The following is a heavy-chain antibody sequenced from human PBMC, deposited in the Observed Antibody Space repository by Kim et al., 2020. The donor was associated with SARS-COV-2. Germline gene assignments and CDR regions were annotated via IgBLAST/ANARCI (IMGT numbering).Heavy chain of an antibody. Sequence: ASVKVSCKASGYTFTSYAMHWVRQAPGQRLEWMGWINAGNGNTKYSQKFQGRVTITRDTSASTAYMELSSLRSEDTAVYYCARGPAPLYSSGWPDFDYWGQGTLVTVSS. J-gene: IGHJ4*02. CDR3: ARGPAPLYSSGWPDFDY. V-gene: IGHV1-3*01. CDR1: GYTFTSYA. D-gene: IGHD6-19*01. CDR2: INAGNGNT.